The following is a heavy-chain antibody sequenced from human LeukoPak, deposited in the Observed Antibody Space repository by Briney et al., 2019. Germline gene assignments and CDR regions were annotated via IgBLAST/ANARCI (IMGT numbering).Heavy chain of an antibody. CDR3: ARSPSPLASWFDP. CDR1: GGSFSGYY. Sequence: SETLSLTCAVYGGSFSGYYWSWIRQPPGKGLEWIGEINHSGSTNYNPSLKSRVTISVDTSKNQFSLKLSSVTAADTAVYCCARSPSPLASWFDPWGQGTLVTVSS. J-gene: IGHJ5*02. CDR2: INHSGST. D-gene: IGHD6-6*01. V-gene: IGHV4-34*01.